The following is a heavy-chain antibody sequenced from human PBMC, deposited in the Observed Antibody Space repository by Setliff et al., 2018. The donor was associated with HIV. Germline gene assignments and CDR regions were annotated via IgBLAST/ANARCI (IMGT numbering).Heavy chain of an antibody. V-gene: IGHV4-4*09. CDR1: GGSISISD. Sequence: SETLSLTCTVSGGSISISDWSWIRQPPGNGLEWIGCIYTSGNTNYDPSLKSRVTISADTSKNQFSLKLTSVTAADTAVYYCARGRMGYYGSGSYLPWGQGMLVTVSS. CDR3: ARGRMGYYGSGSYLP. D-gene: IGHD3-10*01. J-gene: IGHJ5*02. CDR2: IYTSGNT.